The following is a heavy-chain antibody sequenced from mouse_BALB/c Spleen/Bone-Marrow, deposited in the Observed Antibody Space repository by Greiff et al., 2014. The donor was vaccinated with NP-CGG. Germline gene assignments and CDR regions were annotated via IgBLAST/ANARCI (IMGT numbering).Heavy chain of an antibody. CDR1: GFTFTDYY. CDR2: IRNKANGYTT. Sequence: EVQVVESGGGLVQPGGSLRLSCATSGFTFTDYYMSWVRQPPGKALEWLGFIRNKANGYTTDYSASVKGRFTISRDNSQSILYLQMGTLRAEDSATYYCARDMCDGLRWYFDVWGAGTTVTVSS. V-gene: IGHV7-3*02. J-gene: IGHJ1*01. CDR3: ARDMCDGLRWYFDV. D-gene: IGHD2-3*01.